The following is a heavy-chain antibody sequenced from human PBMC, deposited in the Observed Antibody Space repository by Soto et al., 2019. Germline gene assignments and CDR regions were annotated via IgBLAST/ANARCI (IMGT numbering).Heavy chain of an antibody. CDR3: ARDLWWYLH. J-gene: IGHJ4*02. CDR2: ISAGSEGA. V-gene: IGHV3-23*01. D-gene: IGHD2-15*01. Sequence: EVQLLESGGGLVQPGGALRLSCAASGFTFSSHAMSWVRQAPGKGLEWISSISAGSEGAYYADSVKGRFTTSRDNSNHKLYLQMNSLRAEDTAVYYCARDLWWYLHWGQGTLVTVSS. CDR1: GFTFSSHA.